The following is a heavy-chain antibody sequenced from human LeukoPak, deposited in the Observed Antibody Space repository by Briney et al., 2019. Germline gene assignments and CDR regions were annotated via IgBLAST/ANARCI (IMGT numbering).Heavy chain of an antibody. D-gene: IGHD5-18*01. Sequence: PSETLSLTCTVSGYSISSGYYWGWIRQPPGKGLEWIGSIHYSARIYYNPSLKSRLTISPDTSKNQFSLKLTSVTAADTAVYYCARVGSSYGYSGYFDYWGQGTLVTVSS. CDR1: GYSISSGYY. CDR3: ARVGSSYGYSGYFDY. J-gene: IGHJ4*02. CDR2: IHYSARI. V-gene: IGHV4-38-2*02.